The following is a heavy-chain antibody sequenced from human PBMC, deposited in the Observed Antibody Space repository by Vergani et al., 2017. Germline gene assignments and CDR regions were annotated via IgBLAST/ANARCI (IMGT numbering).Heavy chain of an antibody. J-gene: IGHJ3*01. CDR1: GGSISAGYYF. CDR3: ARRSGVYYSAGKVHPLRTAFDV. CDR2: ISASGNA. D-gene: IGHD2-15*01. V-gene: IGHV4-61*02. Sequence: QVQLQASGPGRVKPSQTLSLTCTMSGGSISAGYYFWSWIRQPAGKGLEWLGHISASGNASHSPSLKTRVSMSVDTSKNQFSLTVTSVTAADTAIYFCARRSGVYYSAGKVHPLRTAFDVWGHGTVVTVSS.